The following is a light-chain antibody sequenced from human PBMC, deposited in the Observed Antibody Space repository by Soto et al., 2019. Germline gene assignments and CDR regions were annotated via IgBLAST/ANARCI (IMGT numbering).Light chain of an antibody. CDR1: QSVSNW. Sequence: DIQMTQSPSTLSASLGDRLSITCRASQSVSNWLAWYQQKPGIAPNLLIYDASTLESGVPSRFSGSGSGTEFTLTISSLQPDDFATYYCQQYNSYPATFGGGTKVDIK. CDR2: DAS. V-gene: IGKV1-5*01. J-gene: IGKJ4*01. CDR3: QQYNSYPAT.